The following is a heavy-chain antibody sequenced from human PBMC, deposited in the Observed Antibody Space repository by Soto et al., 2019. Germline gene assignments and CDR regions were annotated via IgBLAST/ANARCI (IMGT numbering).Heavy chain of an antibody. Sequence: GASVKVSCKASGYKFTTYGITWVRQAPGQGLEWLGGISTYNGNTDYAQNLQDRVTMTTGTSTSTAYLEVRSLTSDDTAVYFCARGLGTNGLDVWGQGTTVTVSS. CDR1: GYKFTTYG. CDR2: ISTYNGNT. V-gene: IGHV1-18*04. D-gene: IGHD7-27*01. J-gene: IGHJ6*02. CDR3: ARGLGTNGLDV.